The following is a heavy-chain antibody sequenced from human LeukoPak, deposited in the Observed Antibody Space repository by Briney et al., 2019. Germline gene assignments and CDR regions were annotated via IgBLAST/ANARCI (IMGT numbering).Heavy chain of an antibody. V-gene: IGHV1-58*02. Sequence: SVKVSCKASGFTFTSSAMQWVRQARGQRLEWIGWIVVGSGNTNYAQKFQERVTITRDMSTSTAYMELSSLRSEDTAVYYCAADWVAAAGAVRYYYYMDVWGKGTTVTVSS. CDR2: IVVGSGNT. CDR1: GFTFTSSA. CDR3: AADWVAAAGAVRYYYYMDV. D-gene: IGHD6-13*01. J-gene: IGHJ6*03.